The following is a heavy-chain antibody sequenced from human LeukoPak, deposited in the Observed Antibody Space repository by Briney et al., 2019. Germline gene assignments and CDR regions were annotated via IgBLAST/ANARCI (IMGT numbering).Heavy chain of an antibody. Sequence: SETLSLTCTVSGGSISSSYWSWIRQSPGKGLEWIGYFYYSGATNYNPSLKSRVTISVDTSKTQLSLKMTSMTAADTAVYYCARSNARDGYNFRYWGQGTLVTVSS. J-gene: IGHJ4*02. V-gene: IGHV4-59*08. CDR3: ARSNARDGYNFRY. CDR2: FYYSGAT. CDR1: GGSISSSY. D-gene: IGHD5-24*01.